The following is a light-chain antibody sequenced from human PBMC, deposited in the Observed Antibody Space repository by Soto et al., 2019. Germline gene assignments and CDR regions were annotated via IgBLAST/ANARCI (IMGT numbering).Light chain of an antibody. V-gene: IGKV3-15*01. Sequence: EIVMTQSPATLSVSPGERATLSCRASQSVSSNLAWYQQKPGQAPRLLIYGASTSATGIPARFSGSGSGTEFTLTISSLQSEDFAVYYCQQYNNWPLTFGGGTKVEI. J-gene: IGKJ4*01. CDR2: GAS. CDR1: QSVSSN. CDR3: QQYNNWPLT.